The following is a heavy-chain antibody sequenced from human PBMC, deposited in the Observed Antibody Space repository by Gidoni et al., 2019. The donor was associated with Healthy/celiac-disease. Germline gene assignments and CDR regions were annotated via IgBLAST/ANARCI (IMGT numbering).Heavy chain of an antibody. CDR2: IRSKAYGGTT. Sequence: EVQLVESGGGWVKPGRSLRLSCTASGFTFGDYAMSWFRQAPGKGLEWVGFIRSKAYGGTTEYAASVKGRFTISRDDSKSIAYLQMNSLKTEDTAVYYCTSCGGGDCYSLFDYWGQGTLVTVSS. CDR1: GFTFGDYA. J-gene: IGHJ4*02. V-gene: IGHV3-49*05. D-gene: IGHD2-21*02. CDR3: TSCGGGDCYSLFDY.